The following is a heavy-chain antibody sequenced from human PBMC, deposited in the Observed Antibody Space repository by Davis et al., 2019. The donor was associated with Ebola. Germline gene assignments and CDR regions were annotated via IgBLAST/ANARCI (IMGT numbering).Heavy chain of an antibody. CDR2: IIPIFGTA. CDR3: ARDSGSYLPYYYGMDV. Sequence: SVKVSCKASGGTFSSYAISWVRQAPGQGLEWMGGIIPIFGTANYAQKFQGRVTITADKSTSTAYMELSSLRSEDTAVYYCARDSGSYLPYYYGMDVWGQGTTVTVSS. J-gene: IGHJ6*02. CDR1: GGTFSSYA. D-gene: IGHD1-26*01. V-gene: IGHV1-69*06.